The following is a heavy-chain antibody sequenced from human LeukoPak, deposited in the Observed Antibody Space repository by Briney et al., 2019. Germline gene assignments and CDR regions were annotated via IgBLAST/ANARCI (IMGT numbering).Heavy chain of an antibody. V-gene: IGHV4-59*01. CDR1: GDSITSYY. Sequence: PSETLSLTCTVSGDSITSYYWNWVRQPPGKGLEWIGYIYYSGSTNYNPSLKSRVTISVDTSKNQFSLKLSSVTAADTAVYYCARDMGWYYYDSSGYGGYFDYWGQGTLVTVSS. CDR3: ARDMGWYYYDSSGYGGYFDY. J-gene: IGHJ4*02. D-gene: IGHD3-22*01. CDR2: IYYSGST.